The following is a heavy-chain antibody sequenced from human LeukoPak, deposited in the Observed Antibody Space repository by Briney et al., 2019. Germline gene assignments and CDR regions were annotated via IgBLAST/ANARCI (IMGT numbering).Heavy chain of an antibody. CDR2: IYYSGST. V-gene: IGHV4-39*06. Sequence: SETLSLTCFVSGGSISSGSYYWGWIRQPPGKGLEWIGNIYYSGSTDYNPSLKSRVTISVDTSKNQFTLKLSSVTAADTAVYYCARVPPWYMDVWGKGTTITVSS. J-gene: IGHJ6*03. CDR1: GGSISSGSYY. CDR3: ARVPPWYMDV.